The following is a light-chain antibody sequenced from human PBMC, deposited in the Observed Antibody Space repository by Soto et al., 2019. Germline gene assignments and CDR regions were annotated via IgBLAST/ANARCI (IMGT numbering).Light chain of an antibody. CDR1: QSLSSNY. CDR3: QQRSNWPPYT. V-gene: IGKV3D-20*02. J-gene: IGKJ2*01. CDR2: GAS. Sequence: EIVLTQSPGTLSLSPGERATLSCRASQSLSSNYLAWYQQKPGQAPRLLIYGASTRATGIPDRFSGSGSGTDFTLTISSLEPEDFAVYYCQQRSNWPPYTFGQGTKLEIK.